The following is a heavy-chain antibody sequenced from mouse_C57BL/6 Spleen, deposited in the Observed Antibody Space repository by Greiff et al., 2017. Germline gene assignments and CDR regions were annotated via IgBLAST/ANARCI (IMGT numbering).Heavy chain of an antibody. CDR3: ARGYYYGSSPYAMDY. D-gene: IGHD1-1*01. J-gene: IGHJ4*01. CDR2: INPNYGTT. Sequence: EVKLQQSGPELVKPGASVKISCKASGYSFTDYNMNWVKQSNGKSLEWIGVINPNYGTTSYNQKFKGKATLTVDQSSSTAYMQLNSLTSEDSAVYYCARGYYYGSSPYAMDYWGQGTSVTVSS. V-gene: IGHV1-39*01. CDR1: GYSFTDYN.